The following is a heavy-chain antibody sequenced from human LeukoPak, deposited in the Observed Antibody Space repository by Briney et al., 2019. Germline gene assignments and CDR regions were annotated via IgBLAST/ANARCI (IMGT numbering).Heavy chain of an antibody. D-gene: IGHD1-26*01. V-gene: IGHV3-7*01. CDR1: GFTFRSYW. J-gene: IGHJ4*02. CDR2: IKEDESAK. Sequence: GGSLRLSCAASGFTFRSYWMAWVRQAPGKGLEWVANIKEDESAKHQADSVKGRFTISRHNAQNSVYLQMSSLRGEDTAVYYCARDVGGSLDYWGQGTLVTVSS. CDR3: ARDVGGSLDY.